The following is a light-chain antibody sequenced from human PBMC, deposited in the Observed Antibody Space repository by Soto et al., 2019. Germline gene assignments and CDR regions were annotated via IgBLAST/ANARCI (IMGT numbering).Light chain of an antibody. V-gene: IGLV2-23*01. CDR2: EDN. CDR1: SSDIGNYNL. CDR3: CSYAGASTWV. Sequence: QSALTQPASVSGSPGQSITISCTGTSSDIGNYNLVTWYQQHPGKGPKIMIYEDNRRPSGVSNRFSGSKSGNTASLTIFGLQAEDEADYYCCSYAGASTWVFGGGTKLTVL. J-gene: IGLJ3*02.